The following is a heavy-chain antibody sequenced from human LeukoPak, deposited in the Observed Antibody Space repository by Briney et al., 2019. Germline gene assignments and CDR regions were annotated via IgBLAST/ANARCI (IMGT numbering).Heavy chain of an antibody. J-gene: IGHJ4*02. Sequence: GGSLRLSCAASKFTFSNAWMNWVRQAPGKGLEWVGRIKSKADGGTTDYAAPVKGRFTISRDDSKNTLYLQMSSLKTEATAVYYCTTENNGAVDYWGQGTLVTVSS. D-gene: IGHD4-17*01. CDR1: KFTFSNAW. CDR2: IKSKADGGTT. CDR3: TTENNGAVDY. V-gene: IGHV3-15*01.